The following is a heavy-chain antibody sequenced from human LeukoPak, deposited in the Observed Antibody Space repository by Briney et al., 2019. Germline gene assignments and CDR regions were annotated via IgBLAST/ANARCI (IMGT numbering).Heavy chain of an antibody. V-gene: IGHV1-46*01. D-gene: IGHD3-22*01. Sequence: GASVKVSCKASGYTFTSYYMHWVRQAPGQGLEWMGIINPNGGSTSYAQKFQGRVTMTTDTSTSTAYMELRSLRSDDTAVYYCARDSPITMIVVVRDIDYWGQGTLVTVSS. CDR1: GYTFTSYY. J-gene: IGHJ4*02. CDR3: ARDSPITMIVVVRDIDY. CDR2: INPNGGST.